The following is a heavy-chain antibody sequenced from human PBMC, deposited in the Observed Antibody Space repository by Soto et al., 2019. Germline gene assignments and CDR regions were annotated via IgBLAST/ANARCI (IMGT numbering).Heavy chain of an antibody. D-gene: IGHD1-1*01. J-gene: IGHJ4*02. V-gene: IGHV3-23*01. CDR1: GFTFSSYA. CDR2: ISGSGGST. CDR3: AKTHGYLRRSFDY. Sequence: EVQLLESGGGLVQPGGSLRLSCAASGFTFSSYAMSWVRQAPGKGLEWVSAISGSGGSTYYADSVKGRLTISRDNSKNTLYLQMNSLRAEDTAVYYCAKTHGYLRRSFDYWGQGTLVTVSS.